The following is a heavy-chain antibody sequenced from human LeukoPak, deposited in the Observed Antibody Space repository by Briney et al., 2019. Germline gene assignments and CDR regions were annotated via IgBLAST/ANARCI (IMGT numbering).Heavy chain of an antibody. CDR2: IYYSGST. Sequence: PSETLSLTCTVSGGSISSSSYYWGWIRQPPRKGLEWIGSIYYSGSTYYNPSLKSRVTISVDTSKSQFSLKLSSVTAADTAVYYCARPDCGDCYSGQFDYWGQGTLVTVSS. D-gene: IGHD2-21*02. CDR1: GGSISSSSYY. V-gene: IGHV4-39*01. J-gene: IGHJ4*02. CDR3: ARPDCGDCYSGQFDY.